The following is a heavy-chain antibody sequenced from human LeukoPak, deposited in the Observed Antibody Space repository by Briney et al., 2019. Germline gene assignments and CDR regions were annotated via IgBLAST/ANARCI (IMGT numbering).Heavy chain of an antibody. CDR1: GYTFTSYG. Sequence: GSVNVSCHASGYTFTSYGISWVPQAPRQGLEWMGWISAYNGNTNYAQRLQGRVTMTTDTSTSTAYMELRSLRSDDTAVYYCARGDMGPGFDPWGQGTLVTVSS. V-gene: IGHV1-18*04. J-gene: IGHJ5*02. CDR2: ISAYNGNT. D-gene: IGHD3-9*01. CDR3: ARGDMGPGFDP.